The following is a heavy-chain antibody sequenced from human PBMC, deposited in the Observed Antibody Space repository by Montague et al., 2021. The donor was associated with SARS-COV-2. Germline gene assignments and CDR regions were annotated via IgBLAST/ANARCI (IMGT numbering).Heavy chain of an antibody. D-gene: IGHD3/OR15-3a*01. Sequence: TLSLTCTVSGDSISSGNFYWSWLPPPAGKGLEWIGRIYFSVDTNYNPALMSRVTISVDTSKNQLSLKLSSVTAADTAVYYCARDPRGHFDSWGQGTLVTVSS. J-gene: IGHJ4*02. CDR3: ARDPRGHFDS. V-gene: IGHV4-61*02. CDR1: GDSISSGNFY. CDR2: IYFSVDT.